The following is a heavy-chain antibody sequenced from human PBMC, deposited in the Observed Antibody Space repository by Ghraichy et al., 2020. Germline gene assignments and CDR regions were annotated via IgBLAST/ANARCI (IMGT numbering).Heavy chain of an antibody. J-gene: IGHJ4*02. CDR2: ISNDGTT. CDR1: GASITTSS. V-gene: IGHV4-59*01. CDR3: ARDFASSAFGF. D-gene: IGHD3-3*02. Sequence: SQTLSLTCTVSGASITTSSWNWIRQIPGKGLEWIGYISNDGTTNYNPSLKSRVTISIDTSRNQFSLNLNSVTAADTAVYFCARDFASSAFGFWGQGTLVTVPS.